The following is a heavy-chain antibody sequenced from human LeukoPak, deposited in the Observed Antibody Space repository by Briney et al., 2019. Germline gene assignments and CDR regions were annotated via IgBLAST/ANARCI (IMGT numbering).Heavy chain of an antibody. CDR1: GFTFSSYT. V-gene: IGHV3-21*04. Sequence: GGSLRLSCAASGFTFSSYTMKWVRQAPGKGLEWVSSISSSSSYIYYADSVKGRFTISRDNSKNSLYLQMNSLRAEDTALYYCAKAFTTGTTGYYYMDVWGKGTTVTVSS. D-gene: IGHD1-1*01. CDR2: ISSSSSYI. J-gene: IGHJ6*03. CDR3: AKAFTTGTTGYYYMDV.